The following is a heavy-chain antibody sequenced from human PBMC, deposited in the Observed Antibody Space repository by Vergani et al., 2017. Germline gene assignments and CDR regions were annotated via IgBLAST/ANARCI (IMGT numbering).Heavy chain of an antibody. V-gene: IGHV2-5*04. CDR3: VYRKTECGTTGCFFPFYYYDYMDV. J-gene: IGHJ6*03. CDR2: IYWNDYQ. D-gene: IGHD1-7*01. Sequence: QITLKESGPTLVKPTQTLTLTCTFSGFSLNTRGVSVAWIRQPPGKALDWLALIYWNDYQHYSQSLNNRVTITKDTSKNQVVLTMTNMDYVDTGTYYCVYRKTECGTTGCFFPFYYYDYMDVWGK. CDR1: GFSLNTRGVS.